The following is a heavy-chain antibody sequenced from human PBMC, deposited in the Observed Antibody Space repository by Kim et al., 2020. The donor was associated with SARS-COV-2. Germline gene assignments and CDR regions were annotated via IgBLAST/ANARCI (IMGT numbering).Heavy chain of an antibody. Sequence: SETLSLTCAVYGGSFSGYYWSWIRQPPGKGLEWIGEINHSGSTNYNPSLKSRVTISVDTSKNQFSLKLSSVTAADTAVYYCAGRAWEHYYDSSGRHGTYYFDYWGQGTLVTVSS. D-gene: IGHD3-22*01. J-gene: IGHJ4*02. CDR3: AGRAWEHYYDSSGRHGTYYFDY. CDR2: INHSGST. CDR1: GGSFSGYY. V-gene: IGHV4-34*01.